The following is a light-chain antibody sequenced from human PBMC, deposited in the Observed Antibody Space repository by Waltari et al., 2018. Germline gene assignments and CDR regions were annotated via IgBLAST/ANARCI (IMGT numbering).Light chain of an antibody. J-gene: IGKJ4*01. CDR3: QQSYSTLFLT. CDR1: QSISSY. V-gene: IGKV1-39*01. CDR2: AAS. Sequence: DIQMTQSPSSLSASVGDRVTITCRASQSISSYLNWYQQKPGKAPKLLIYAASSLQSGVPSRFSGSGSGTDFTLTISSLQPEDFATYYCQQSYSTLFLTFGGGTKVEIK.